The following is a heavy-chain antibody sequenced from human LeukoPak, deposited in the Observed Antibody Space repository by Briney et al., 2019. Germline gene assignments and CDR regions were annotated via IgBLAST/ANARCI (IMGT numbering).Heavy chain of an antibody. Sequence: PGRSLRLSCTASGLRFSDFWMHWVRQAPGKGLVWVSRIRGDGYDTNYADSVKGRFTISRDNAQNTLYLQMNSLRAEDTAVYYCASDRVLGSGSLDNWGQGTLVTVSS. J-gene: IGHJ4*02. CDR2: IRGDGYDT. CDR3: ASDRVLGSGSLDN. V-gene: IGHV3-74*01. CDR1: GLRFSDFW. D-gene: IGHD3-10*01.